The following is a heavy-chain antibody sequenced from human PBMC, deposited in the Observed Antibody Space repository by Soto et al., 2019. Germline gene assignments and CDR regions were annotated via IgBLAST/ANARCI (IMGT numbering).Heavy chain of an antibody. V-gene: IGHV3-7*01. CDR2: IKQDGSEK. J-gene: IGHJ6*02. D-gene: IGHD3-3*01. CDR3: ARDRRNREWFTWYYGMDV. Sequence: EVQLVESGGGLVQPGGSLRLSCAASGFTFSSYWMSWVRQAPGKGLEGVANIKQDGSEKYYVDSVKGRFTISRDNAKNSLYLQMNSLRAEDTAVYYCARDRRNREWFTWYYGMDVWGQGTTVTVSS. CDR1: GFTFSSYW.